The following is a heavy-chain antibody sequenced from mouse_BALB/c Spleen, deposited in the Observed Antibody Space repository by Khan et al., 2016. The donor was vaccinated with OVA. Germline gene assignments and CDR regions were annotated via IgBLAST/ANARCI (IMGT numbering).Heavy chain of an antibody. CDR3: GRGGGGDRFAY. CDR1: GYTFTDFP. CDR2: ISTYYGDA. J-gene: IGHJ3*01. Sequence: QVQLKQSGAELVRPGVSVKIACKGSGYTFTDFPMHWVKQSHAKSLEWIGVISTYYGDADYNQKFKGKATMTVDKSSSTVYMELARLTSEDSAIYYCGRGGGGDRFAYWGQGTLVTISA. V-gene: IGHV1S137*01.